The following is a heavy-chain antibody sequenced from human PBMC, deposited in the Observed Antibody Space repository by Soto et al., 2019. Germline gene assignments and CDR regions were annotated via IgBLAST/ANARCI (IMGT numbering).Heavy chain of an antibody. J-gene: IGHJ4*02. CDR1: GGSFSGYY. CDR2: IYYSGST. D-gene: IGHD7-27*01. Sequence: PSETLSLTCAVYGGSFSGYYWSWIRQPPVKGLEWIGYIYYSGSTYYNPSLKSRVTISVDTSKNQFSLKLSSVTAADTAVYYCAKNWNWGSLVHWGQGNLVTVSS. V-gene: IGHV4-34*01. CDR3: AKNWNWGSLVH.